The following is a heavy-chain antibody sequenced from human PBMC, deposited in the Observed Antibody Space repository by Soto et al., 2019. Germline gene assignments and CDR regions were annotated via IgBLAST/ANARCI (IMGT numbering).Heavy chain of an antibody. V-gene: IGHV1-18*01. CDR1: GYGFTTYG. Sequence: QVHLVQSGAEVKKPGASVKVSCKGSGYGFTTYGITWVRQAPGQGLEWMAWISAHNGNTNYAQKPQGRVTVTRDTVTSTAYMELRSLRSADTAVYYCARGRYGDYWGQGALVTVSS. D-gene: IGHD1-1*01. CDR2: ISAHNGNT. CDR3: ARGRYGDY. J-gene: IGHJ4*02.